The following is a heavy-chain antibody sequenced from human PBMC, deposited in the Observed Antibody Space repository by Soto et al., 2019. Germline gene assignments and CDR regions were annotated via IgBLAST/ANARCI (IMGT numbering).Heavy chain of an antibody. CDR3: AREDLAYCGGDRYYYYYGMDV. J-gene: IGHJ6*02. D-gene: IGHD2-21*02. CDR2: IIPIFGTA. CDR1: GGTFSSYA. V-gene: IGHV1-69*13. Sequence: SVKVSCKASGGTFSSYAISWVRQAPGQGLEWMGGIIPIFGTANYAQKFQGRVTITADESTSTAYMELSSLRSEDTAVYYCAREDLAYCGGDRYYYYYGMDVWGQGTTVTVSS.